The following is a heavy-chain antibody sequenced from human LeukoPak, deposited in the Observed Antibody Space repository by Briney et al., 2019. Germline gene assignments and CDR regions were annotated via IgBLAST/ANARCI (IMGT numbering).Heavy chain of an antibody. CDR3: AGVKSSPYFDY. J-gene: IGHJ4*02. CDR2: IIPIFGTA. V-gene: IGHV1-69*05. Sequence: GSSVKVSCKASGGTFSSYAISWVRQAPGQGLEWMGGIIPIFGTANYAQKFQGRVTITTDESTSTAYMELSSLRSEGTAVYYCAGVKSSPYFDYWGQGTLVTVSS. D-gene: IGHD6-6*01. CDR1: GGTFSSYA.